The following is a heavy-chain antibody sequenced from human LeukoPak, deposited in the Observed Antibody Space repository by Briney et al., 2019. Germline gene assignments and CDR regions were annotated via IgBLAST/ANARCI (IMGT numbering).Heavy chain of an antibody. CDR3: ARGAITIFGVVYLGGAFDI. J-gene: IGHJ3*02. D-gene: IGHD3-3*01. Sequence: ASVKVSCKASGGTFSSYAISWVRQAPGQGLEWMGGIIPIFGTANYAQKFQGRVTITADESTSTAYMELRSLRSDDTAVYYCARGAITIFGVVYLGGAFDIWGQGTMVTVSS. CDR1: GGTFSSYA. V-gene: IGHV1-69*13. CDR2: IIPIFGTA.